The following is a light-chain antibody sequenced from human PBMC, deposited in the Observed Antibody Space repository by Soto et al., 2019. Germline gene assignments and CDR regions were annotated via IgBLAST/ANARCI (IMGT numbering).Light chain of an antibody. V-gene: IGKV3-15*01. J-gene: IGKJ5*01. CDR2: GES. CDR1: KSVRSN. Sequence: EIVMTQSPATLSVSPGERATLSCRGSKSVRSNLAWYQQKPGQGPRLLIYGESTRATDVPARFSGSGSGTEFTLTITSLQSEDFAVYNCQQYNNWPLTFGQGTRLEIK. CDR3: QQYNNWPLT.